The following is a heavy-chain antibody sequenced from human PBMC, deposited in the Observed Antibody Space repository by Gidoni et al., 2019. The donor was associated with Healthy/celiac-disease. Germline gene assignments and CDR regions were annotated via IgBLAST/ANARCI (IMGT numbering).Heavy chain of an antibody. CDR3: AKDQGVDAHLYYYYYVDV. Sequence: EVQLLESGGGLVQPGGSLRLSCAASGFTFSSYAMSWVRQAPGKGLEGVSAIGGSGGSTSYAASVKGGFTISRDNSKNTLYLQMNSLSAEDTAVYYCAKDQGVDAHLYYYYYVDVWGKGTTVTVSS. J-gene: IGHJ6*03. CDR2: IGGSGGST. V-gene: IGHV3-23*01. D-gene: IGHD2-15*01. CDR1: GFTFSSYA.